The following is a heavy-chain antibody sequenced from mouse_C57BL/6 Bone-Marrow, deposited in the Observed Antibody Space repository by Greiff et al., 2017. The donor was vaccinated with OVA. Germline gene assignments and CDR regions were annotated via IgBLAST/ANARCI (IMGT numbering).Heavy chain of an antibody. Sequence: EVHLVESGGGLVQPGGSLKLSCAASGFTFSDYYMYWVRQTPEKRLEWVAYISNGGGSTYYPDTVKGRFTISRDKAKNTLYLQMSRLKSEDTAMYYCARQAYGNDDYYAMDYWGQGTSVTVSS. D-gene: IGHD2-2*01. CDR3: ARQAYGNDDYYAMDY. J-gene: IGHJ4*01. CDR2: ISNGGGST. CDR1: GFTFSDYY. V-gene: IGHV5-12*01.